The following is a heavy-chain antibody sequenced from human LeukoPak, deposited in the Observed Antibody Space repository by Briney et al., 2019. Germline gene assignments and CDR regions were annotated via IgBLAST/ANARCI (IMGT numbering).Heavy chain of an antibody. D-gene: IGHD2-2*01. CDR3: ARDRDVPAATSFDY. J-gene: IGHJ4*02. CDR1: GYTFTSYG. CDR2: ISAYNGNT. Sequence: ASVKVSCKASGYTFTSYGISWVRQAPGQGLEWMGWISAYNGNTNYAQKLQGRVTMTTDTSTSTAYMELRSLRSDVTAVYYCARDRDVPAATSFDYWGQGTLVTVSS. V-gene: IGHV1-18*04.